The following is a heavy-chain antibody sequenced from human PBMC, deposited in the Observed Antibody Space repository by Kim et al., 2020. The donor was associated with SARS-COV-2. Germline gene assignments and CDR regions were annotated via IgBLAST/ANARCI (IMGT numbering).Heavy chain of an antibody. CDR3: ARVMVRGVITTYYYYGMDV. Sequence: GGSLRLSCAASGFTFSSYGMHWVRQAPGKGLEWVAVIWYDGSNKYYADSVKGRFTISRDNSKNTLYLQMNSLRAEDTAVYYCARVMVRGVITTYYYYGMDVWGQGTTVTVSS. CDR1: GFTFSSYG. CDR2: IWYDGSNK. V-gene: IGHV3-33*01. D-gene: IGHD3-10*01. J-gene: IGHJ6*02.